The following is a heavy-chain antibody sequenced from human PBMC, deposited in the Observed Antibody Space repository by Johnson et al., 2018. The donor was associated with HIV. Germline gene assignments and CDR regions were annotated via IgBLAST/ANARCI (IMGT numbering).Heavy chain of an antibody. V-gene: IGHV3-66*01. CDR2: IFGNYNT. J-gene: IGHJ3*02. CDR3: ARACRDGYTCDAFDI. CDR1: GFTFSTNA. D-gene: IGHD5-24*01. Sequence: VQLVESGGGVVQPGGSLRLSCAASGFTFSTNAMSWVRQAPGKGLEWVSVIFGNYNTYYADSVNGRFTISRDNSKNTLYLQMNSLRAEDTALYYCARACRDGYTCDAFDIWGQGTMVTVSS.